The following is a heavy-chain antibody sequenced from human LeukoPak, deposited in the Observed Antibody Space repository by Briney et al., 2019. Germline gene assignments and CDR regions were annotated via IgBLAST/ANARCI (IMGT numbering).Heavy chain of an antibody. J-gene: IGHJ4*02. D-gene: IGHD3-22*01. V-gene: IGHV1-18*01. Sequence: ASVKVSCKASGYTFTSYGISWVRQAPGQGLEWMGWISAYNGNTNYAQKLQGRVTMTTDTSTSTAYMELRSLRSDDTAVYYCARGPGDYGRSGFYHHPDPGCFDHWGQGTLVTVSS. CDR2: ISAYNGNT. CDR1: GYTFTSYG. CDR3: ARGPGDYGRSGFYHHPDPGCFDH.